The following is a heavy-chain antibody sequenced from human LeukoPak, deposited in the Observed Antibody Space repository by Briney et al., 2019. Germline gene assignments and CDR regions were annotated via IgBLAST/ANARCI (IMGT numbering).Heavy chain of an antibody. J-gene: IGHJ6*02. V-gene: IGHV3-43*02. CDR3: AKDITGSVHYYGMDV. D-gene: IGHD1-20*01. Sequence: GGSLRLSCAASGFTFDDYAMHWVRQAPGKGLEWVSLISWDGGSTYYADSVKGRFTISRDNSKNSLYLQMNSLRTEDTALYYCAKDITGSVHYYGMDVWGQGTTVTVSS. CDR2: ISWDGGST. CDR1: GFTFDDYA.